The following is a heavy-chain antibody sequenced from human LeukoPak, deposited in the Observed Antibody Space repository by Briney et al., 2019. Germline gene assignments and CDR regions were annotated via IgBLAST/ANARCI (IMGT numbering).Heavy chain of an antibody. CDR1: GFTFSSYW. J-gene: IGHJ4*02. CDR3: ASDYTYCGGDCYSGY. V-gene: IGHV3-7*01. D-gene: IGHD2-21*02. Sequence: GGSLRLSCAASGFTFSSYWMSWVRQAPGKGLEWVANIKQDGSEKYYVDFVKGRFTISRDNAKNSLYLQMNSLRAEDTAVYYCASDYTYCGGDCYSGYWGQGTLVTVSS. CDR2: IKQDGSEK.